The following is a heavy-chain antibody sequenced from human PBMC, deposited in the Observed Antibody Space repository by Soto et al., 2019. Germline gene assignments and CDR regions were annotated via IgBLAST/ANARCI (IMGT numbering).Heavy chain of an antibody. CDR3: GRETGENWTYEAH. V-gene: IGHV4-4*07. D-gene: IGHD1-7*01. Sequence: SGTLSLTCRVSGAYITDFSWSWIRQAAGKGLEWIGRITINGNTQKNPAFKRRVTMSIDTSRNHSALNLQAATAADTALYYCGRETGENWTYEAHWGPGTLVTVSS. CDR2: ITINGNT. J-gene: IGHJ1*01. CDR1: GAYITDFS.